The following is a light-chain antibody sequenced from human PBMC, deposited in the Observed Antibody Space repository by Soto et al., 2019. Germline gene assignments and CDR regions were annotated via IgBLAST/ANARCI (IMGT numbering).Light chain of an antibody. V-gene: IGKV1-39*01. CDR3: QQSYSTPGT. CDR2: AAS. J-gene: IGKJ1*01. CDR1: QSISSY. Sequence: DIPMTQSPSSLSASVGHRVTITCRASQSISSYLNWYQQKPGKAPKLLIYAASSLQSGVPSRFSGSGSGTDFTLTISSLQPEDFATYYCQQSYSTPGTFGQGTKVEIK.